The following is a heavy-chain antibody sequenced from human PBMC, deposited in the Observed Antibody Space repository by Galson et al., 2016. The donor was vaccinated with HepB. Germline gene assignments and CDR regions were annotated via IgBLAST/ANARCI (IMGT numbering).Heavy chain of an antibody. J-gene: IGHJ4*02. D-gene: IGHD4-11*01. V-gene: IGHV1-18*01. CDR3: ARERGNYAYFDS. CDR2: TCTYGDNI. CDR1: GYTLADYG. Sequence: SVKVSCKASGYTLADYGIPWVRQAPGQGLEWMGSTCTYGDNIMYAQTFQGRVTMTTDTSNNTAYMELRSLRSDGTAVYYCARERGNYAYFDSWGQGTLVTVSS.